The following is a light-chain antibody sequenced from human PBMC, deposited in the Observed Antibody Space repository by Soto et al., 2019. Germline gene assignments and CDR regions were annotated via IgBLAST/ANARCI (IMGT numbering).Light chain of an antibody. CDR3: SSYTSSGTYV. Sequence: QSVLTQPASVSGSPGQSITISCTGTSSDLGGSNYVSWYQQHPGKAPKLMIFEVTNRPAGVSNRFSGSNSGNTASLTISGLQAEDEADYYCSSYTSSGTYVFGTGTKLTVL. CDR2: EVT. J-gene: IGLJ1*01. V-gene: IGLV2-14*01. CDR1: SSDLGGSNY.